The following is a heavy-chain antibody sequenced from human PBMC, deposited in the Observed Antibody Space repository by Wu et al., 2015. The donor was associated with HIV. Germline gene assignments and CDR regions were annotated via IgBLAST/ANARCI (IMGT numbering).Heavy chain of an antibody. CDR2: INPNSGGT. J-gene: IGHJ6*03. CDR1: GYTFTGYY. CDR3: ARDLEGPTLHYYYYMDV. V-gene: IGHV1-2*02. D-gene: IGHD5-24*01. Sequence: QVQLVQSGAEVKKPGASVKVSCKASGYTFTGYYMHWVRQAPGQGLEWMGWINPNSGGTNYAQKFQGRVTMTRDTSISTAYMELSRLRSDDTAVYYCARDLEGPTLHYYYYMDVWGKGTTVTVSS.